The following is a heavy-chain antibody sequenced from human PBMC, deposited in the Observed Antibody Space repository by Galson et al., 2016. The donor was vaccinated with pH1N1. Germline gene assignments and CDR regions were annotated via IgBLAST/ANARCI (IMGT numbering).Heavy chain of an antibody. CDR1: GGTFGSYG. CDR3: AREDYYDTDLSDWYFDL. Sequence: CKASGGTFGSYGINWVRQAPGQGLEWMGGIIPIFNTAKYARNFQGRVTITADESTTTAYMELSSLRSDDTAVYFCAREDYYDTDLSDWYFDLWGRGTLLTVSS. J-gene: IGHJ2*01. D-gene: IGHD3-22*01. V-gene: IGHV1-69*01. CDR2: IIPIFNTA.